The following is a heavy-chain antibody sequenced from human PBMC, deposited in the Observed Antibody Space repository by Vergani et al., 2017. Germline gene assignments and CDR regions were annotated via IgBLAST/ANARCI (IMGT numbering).Heavy chain of an antibody. D-gene: IGHD5-12*01. CDR3: AKANPRNSGYDYLYYYHAMDV. CDR1: GFTFNHYA. CDR2: ISGSGGST. V-gene: IGHV3-23*01. Sequence: EVQLLESGGDLVQPGGSLRLSCAASGFTFNHYAMNWVRQAPGKGLEWVSGISGSGGSTYYAGSVKGRFTISRDSSKTTLYLQMNSRSAGDTAVYYCAKANPRNSGYDYLYYYHAMDVWGQGTTVTVSS. J-gene: IGHJ6*02.